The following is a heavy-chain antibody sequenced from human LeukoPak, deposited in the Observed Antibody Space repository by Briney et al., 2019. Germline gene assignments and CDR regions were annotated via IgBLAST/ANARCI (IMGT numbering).Heavy chain of an antibody. CDR1: GYTFSNYE. V-gene: IGHV1-18*01. CDR3: ARDVSAGFLVGANYAEYFQH. CDR2: ISAYNGNT. D-gene: IGHD1-26*01. Sequence: GASVKVSCKASGYTFSNYEISWVRQAPGQGLEWMGCISAYNGNTNYAQKFQDRVTMTTDTSTSTAYMELTSLRSDDTAVYYCARDVSAGFLVGANYAEYFQHWGQGTLVTVSS. J-gene: IGHJ1*01.